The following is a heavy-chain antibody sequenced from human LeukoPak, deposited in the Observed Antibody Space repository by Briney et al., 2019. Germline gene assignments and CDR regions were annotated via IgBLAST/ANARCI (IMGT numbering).Heavy chain of an antibody. D-gene: IGHD6-19*01. Sequence: SETLSLTCAVYGGSFSGYYWSWIRQPPGKGLEWIGEINHSGSTNYNPSLKSRVTISVDTSKNQFPLKLSSVTAADTAVYYCARGRAVAGTDYWGQGTLVTVSS. CDR1: GGSFSGYY. CDR3: ARGRAVAGTDY. CDR2: INHSGST. V-gene: IGHV4-34*01. J-gene: IGHJ4*02.